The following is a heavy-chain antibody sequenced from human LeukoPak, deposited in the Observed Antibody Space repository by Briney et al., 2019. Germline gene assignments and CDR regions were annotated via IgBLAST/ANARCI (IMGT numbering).Heavy chain of an antibody. D-gene: IGHD1-26*01. CDR2: INPSGGST. CDR3: ARVEVEWAPFDY. J-gene: IGHJ4*02. Sequence: ASVKVSCKASGYTFTSYYMHWVRQAPGQGLEWMGIINPSGGSTSYAQKFQGRVTMTRDTSTSTVYMELSSLRSEDTAVYYYARVEVEWAPFDYWGQGTLVTVSS. V-gene: IGHV1-46*01. CDR1: GYTFTSYY.